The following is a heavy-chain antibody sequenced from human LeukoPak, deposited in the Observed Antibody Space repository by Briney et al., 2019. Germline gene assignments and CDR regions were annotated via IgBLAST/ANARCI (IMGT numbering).Heavy chain of an antibody. Sequence: ASVKVSRKVSGYTLTELSMHWVRQAPGKGLEWMGGFDPEDGETIYAQKFQGRVTMTEDTSTDTAYMELSSLRSEDTAVYYCATSWGSYPFFDYWGQGTLVTVSS. J-gene: IGHJ4*02. V-gene: IGHV1-24*01. CDR1: GYTLTELS. CDR3: ATSWGSYPFFDY. CDR2: FDPEDGET. D-gene: IGHD1-26*01.